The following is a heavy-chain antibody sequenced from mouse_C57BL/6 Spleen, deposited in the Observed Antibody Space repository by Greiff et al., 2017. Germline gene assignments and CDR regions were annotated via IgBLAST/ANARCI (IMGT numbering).Heavy chain of an antibody. V-gene: IGHV1-20*01. J-gene: IGHJ2*01. CDR3: ARQLTGYYFDY. CDR1: GYSFTGYF. D-gene: IGHD4-1*01. Sequence: VQLKQSGPELVKPGDSVKISCKASGYSFTGYFMNWVMQSHGKSLEWIGRINPYNGDTFYNQKFKGKATLTVDKSSSTAHMELRSLKSEDSAVYYCARQLTGYYFDYWGQGTTLTVSS. CDR2: INPYNGDT.